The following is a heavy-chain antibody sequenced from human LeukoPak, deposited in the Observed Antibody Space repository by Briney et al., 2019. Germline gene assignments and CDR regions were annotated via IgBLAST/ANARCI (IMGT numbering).Heavy chain of an antibody. D-gene: IGHD3-9*01. Sequence: GGSLRLSCAASGFTFSSYAMHWVRQAPGKGLEYVSAISSNGGSTYYANSVKGRFTISRDNSKNTLYLQMGSLRAEDMAVYYCARGEIGYYEILTGSIDYWGQGTLVTVSS. CDR2: ISSNGGST. V-gene: IGHV3-64*01. CDR1: GFTFSSYA. J-gene: IGHJ4*02. CDR3: ARGEIGYYEILTGSIDY.